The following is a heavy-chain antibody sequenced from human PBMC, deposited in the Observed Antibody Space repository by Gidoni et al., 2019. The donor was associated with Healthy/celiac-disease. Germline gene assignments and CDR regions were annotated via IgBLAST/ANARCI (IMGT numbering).Heavy chain of an antibody. Sequence: QEQLVQSGAEVKKPGSSVKVSCKASGGTFSSYAISWVRQAPGQGLEWMGGIIPIFGTANYAQKFQGRVTITADESTSTAYMELSSLRSEDTAVYYCARGNECGSCYSGWSNYYGMDVWGQGTTVTVSS. J-gene: IGHJ6*02. D-gene: IGHD2-15*01. CDR1: GGTFSSYA. CDR2: IIPIFGTA. CDR3: ARGNECGSCYSGWSNYYGMDV. V-gene: IGHV1-69*01.